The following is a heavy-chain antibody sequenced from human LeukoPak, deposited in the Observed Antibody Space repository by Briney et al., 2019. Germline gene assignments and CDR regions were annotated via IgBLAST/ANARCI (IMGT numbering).Heavy chain of an antibody. CDR2: IYYSGST. V-gene: IGHV4-39*01. CDR3: ARVTRERLRYFDWSQKPRVSWFDP. Sequence: KSSETLSLTCTVSGGSISSSSYYWGWIRQPPGKGLEWIGSIYYSGSTYYNPSPKSRVTISVDTSKNQFSLKLSSVTAADTAVYYCARVTRERLRYFDWSQKPRVSWFDPWGQGTLVTVSS. D-gene: IGHD3-9*01. J-gene: IGHJ5*02. CDR1: GGSISSSSYY.